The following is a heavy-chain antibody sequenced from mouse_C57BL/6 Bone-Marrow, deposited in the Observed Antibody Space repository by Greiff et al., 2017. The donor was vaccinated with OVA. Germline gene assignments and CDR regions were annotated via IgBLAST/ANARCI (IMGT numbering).Heavy chain of an antibody. CDR1: GFTFSDYY. V-gene: IGHV5-12*01. J-gene: IGHJ2*01. CDR3: ARHVDGYFDY. Sequence: EVTVEESGGGLVQPGGSLKLSCAASGFTFSDYYMYWVRQTPEKRLEWVAYISNGGGSIYYQDTVKGRLTIPRANAKTPLYLQMSRLKSEGTSMYYCARHVDGYFDYWGQGTTLTVSS. D-gene: IGHD2-3*01. CDR2: ISNGGGSI.